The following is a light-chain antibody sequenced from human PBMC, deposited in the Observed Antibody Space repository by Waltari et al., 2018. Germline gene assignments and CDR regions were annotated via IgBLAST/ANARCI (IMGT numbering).Light chain of an antibody. CDR3: SSYTTISTVL. V-gene: IGLV2-14*01. Sequence: QSALTQPASVSGSPGQSITISCSGTSSDVGAYKSVSWYQQHPGKAPKLMIYEVSNRPVGSSNRLSGAKSGNTASLTISGLQAEDEADYYCSSYTTISTVLFGGGTKLTVL. CDR1: SSDVGAYKS. J-gene: IGLJ2*01. CDR2: EVS.